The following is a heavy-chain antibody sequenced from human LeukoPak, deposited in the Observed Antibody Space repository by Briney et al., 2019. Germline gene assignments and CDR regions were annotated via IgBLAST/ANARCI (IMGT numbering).Heavy chain of an antibody. D-gene: IGHD6-13*01. Sequence: GGPLRLSCAASGFTFSSYGMHWVRQAPGKGLEWVAVIWYDGSNKYYADSVKGRFTISRDNSKNTLYLQINSLKAEDTAVYYCARDAGHFDYWGQGTLVTVSS. CDR1: GFTFSSYG. J-gene: IGHJ4*02. CDR2: IWYDGSNK. CDR3: ARDAGHFDY. V-gene: IGHV3-33*01.